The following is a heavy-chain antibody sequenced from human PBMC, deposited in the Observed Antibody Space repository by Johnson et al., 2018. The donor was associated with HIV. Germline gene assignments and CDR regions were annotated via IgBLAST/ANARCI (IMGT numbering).Heavy chain of an antibody. J-gene: IGHJ3*02. Sequence: QVQLVESGGGLVQPGGSLRLSCAASGFTFDDYAMHWVRQAPGKGLEWVSVIYSGGSTFYADSVKGRFPISRDNSKNTLSLQMNSLRAEDTAVYYCTKMGALGAFDIWGQGTMVSVSS. CDR1: GFTFDDYA. CDR3: TKMGALGAFDI. V-gene: IGHV3-NL1*01. D-gene: IGHD3-16*01. CDR2: IYSGGST.